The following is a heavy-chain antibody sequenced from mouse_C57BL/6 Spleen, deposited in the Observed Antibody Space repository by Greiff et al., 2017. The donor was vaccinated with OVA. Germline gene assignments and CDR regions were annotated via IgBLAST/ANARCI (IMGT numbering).Heavy chain of an antibody. Sequence: EVHLVESGGGLVKPGGSLKLSCAASGFTFSDYGMHWVRQAPEKGLGWVAYISSGSSTIYYADTVKGRFTIPRDNAKNTLFRQMTSLRSEDTAMYYCARQDYYGSSYGYWGQGTTLTVSS. J-gene: IGHJ2*01. CDR1: GFTFSDYG. V-gene: IGHV5-17*01. CDR3: ARQDYYGSSYGY. D-gene: IGHD1-1*01. CDR2: ISSGSSTI.